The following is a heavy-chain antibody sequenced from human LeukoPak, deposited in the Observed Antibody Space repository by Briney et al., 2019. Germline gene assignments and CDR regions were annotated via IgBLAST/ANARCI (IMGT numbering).Heavy chain of an antibody. J-gene: IGHJ5*02. D-gene: IGHD3-16*01. CDR1: GGSISSGGYY. V-gene: IGHV4-31*03. Sequence: SETLSLTCTVSGGSISSGGYYWSWIRQHPGKGLEWIGYIYYSGSTYYNPPLKSRVTISVDTSKNQFSLKLSSVTAADTAVYYCAREDYDYVWGSSRFDPWGQGTLVTVSS. CDR2: IYYSGST. CDR3: AREDYDYVWGSSRFDP.